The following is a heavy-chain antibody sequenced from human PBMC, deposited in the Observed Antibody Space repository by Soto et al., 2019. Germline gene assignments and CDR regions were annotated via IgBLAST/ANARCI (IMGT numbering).Heavy chain of an antibody. CDR3: AKDVVVGATTGLGDYYYYGMDV. V-gene: IGHV3-30*18. D-gene: IGHD1-26*01. J-gene: IGHJ6*02. CDR1: GFTFSSYG. CDR2: ISYDGSNK. Sequence: QVQLVESGGGVVQPGRSLRLSCAASGFTFSSYGMHWVRQAPGKGLEWVAVISYDGSNKYYADSVKGRFTISRDNSKNTLYLQMNSLRAEDTAVYYCAKDVVVGATTGLGDYYYYGMDVWGQGTTVTVSS.